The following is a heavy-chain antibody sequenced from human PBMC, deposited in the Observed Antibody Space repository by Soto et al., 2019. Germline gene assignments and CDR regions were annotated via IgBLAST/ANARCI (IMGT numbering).Heavy chain of an antibody. V-gene: IGHV4-30-4*01. CDR2: IYYSGST. D-gene: IGHD5-18*01. J-gene: IGHJ4*02. CDR1: GGSISSGDYY. Sequence: QVQLQESGPGLVKPSQTLSLTCTVSGGSISSGDYYWSWIRQPPGKGLEWIGYIYYSGSTYYNPSLKSRVTIAVDTSKNQFSLKLSSVTAADTAVYYCARTIIKANSYIDYWGQGTLVTVSS. CDR3: ARTIIKANSYIDY.